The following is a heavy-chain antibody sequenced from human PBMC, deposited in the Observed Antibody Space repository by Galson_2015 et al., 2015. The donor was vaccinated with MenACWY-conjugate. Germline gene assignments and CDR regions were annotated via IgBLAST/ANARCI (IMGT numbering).Heavy chain of an antibody. CDR1: GFTFSSYN. J-gene: IGHJ4*02. D-gene: IGHD1-26*01. CDR2: ISDSGHTI. V-gene: IGHV3-48*03. CDR3: ARDGGTYSSADY. Sequence: SLRLSCAASGFTFSSYNMNWVRQAPGKGLEWLSYISDSGHTIYYADSVKGRFTITRDNAKNSLYLQIDSPRAEDTAVYYCARDGGTYSSADYWGQGTLISVSS.